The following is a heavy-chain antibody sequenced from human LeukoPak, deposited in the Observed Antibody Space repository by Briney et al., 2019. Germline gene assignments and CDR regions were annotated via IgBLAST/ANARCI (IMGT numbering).Heavy chain of an antibody. D-gene: IGHD6-13*01. Sequence: ASVKVSCKASEDTFSNYDINWVRQATGQGPEWVGWLSPTSGRSGSAQKFQGRVTITADTSTSTAYMELSSLRSEDTAVYYCARDRIGSTWRSVFDYWGQGTLVTVSS. CDR2: LSPTSGRS. V-gene: IGHV1-8*03. CDR3: ARDRIGSTWRSVFDY. J-gene: IGHJ4*02. CDR1: EDTFSNYD.